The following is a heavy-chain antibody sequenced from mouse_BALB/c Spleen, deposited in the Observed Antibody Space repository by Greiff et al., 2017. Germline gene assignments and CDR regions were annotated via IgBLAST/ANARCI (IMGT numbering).Heavy chain of an antibody. CDR2: IWAGGST. CDR3: ARGGTTVVANYAMDY. J-gene: IGHJ4*01. V-gene: IGHV2-9*02. D-gene: IGHD1-1*01. Sequence: VHLVESGPGLVAPSQSLSITCTVSGFSLTSYGVHWVRQPPGKGLEWLGVIWAGGSTNYNSALMSRLSISKDNSKSQVFLKMNSLQTDDTAMYYCARGGTTVVANYAMDYWGQGTSVTVSS. CDR1: GFSLTSYG.